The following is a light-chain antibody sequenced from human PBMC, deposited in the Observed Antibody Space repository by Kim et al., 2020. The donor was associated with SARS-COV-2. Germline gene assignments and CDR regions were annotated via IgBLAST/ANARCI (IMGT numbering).Light chain of an antibody. CDR2: DVI. J-gene: IGLJ3*02. CDR1: NSDMGGYNY. CDR3: GSYTTSNTWV. V-gene: IGLV2-14*03. Sequence: GQSITISCTGTNSDMGGYNYVSWYQQYPGKAPKLMIYDVINRPAGVSSRFSGSKSGNTASLTISRLQAEDEADYYCGSYTTSNTWVFGGGTQLTVL.